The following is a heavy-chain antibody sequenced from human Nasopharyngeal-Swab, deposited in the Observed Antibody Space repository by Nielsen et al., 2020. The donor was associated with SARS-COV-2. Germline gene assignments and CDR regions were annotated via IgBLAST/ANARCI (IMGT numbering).Heavy chain of an antibody. CDR3: AKVAGAMSENDH. CDR2: ISTTSSPI. J-gene: IGHJ4*02. D-gene: IGHD2-2*01. V-gene: IGHV3-48*01. Sequence: GESLKISCAASGFNFKSYKMNWVRQAPGKGPEWVAYISTTSSPIYYPDSVRCRFTISRDNAKNLLYLEMNSLRVEDTAVYLCAKVAGAMSENDHWGQGTLVTVSS. CDR1: GFNFKSYK.